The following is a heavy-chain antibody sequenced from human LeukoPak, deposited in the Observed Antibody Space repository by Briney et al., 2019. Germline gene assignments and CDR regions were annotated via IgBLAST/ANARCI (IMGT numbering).Heavy chain of an antibody. D-gene: IGHD4-17*01. CDR3: ARGEDYGTNSFDY. CDR1: GFTFSSYE. J-gene: IGHJ4*02. Sequence: GGSLRLSCAASGFTFSSYEMNWVRQAPGKGLGWVSYITTSGRTIYYADSVKGRFTISRDNAKNSLYLQMNSLRAEDTAVYYCARGEDYGTNSFDYWGQGTLVTVSS. CDR2: ITTSGRTI. V-gene: IGHV3-48*03.